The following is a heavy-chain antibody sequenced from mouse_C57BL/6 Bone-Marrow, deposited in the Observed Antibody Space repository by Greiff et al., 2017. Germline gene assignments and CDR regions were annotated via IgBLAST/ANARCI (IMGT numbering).Heavy chain of an antibody. J-gene: IGHJ3*01. Sequence: EVQLQQSGTVLARPGASVKMSCKTSGYTFTSYWMHWVKQRPGQGLEWIGAIYPGNSDTSYNQKFKGKAKLTAVTSASTAYMELSSLTNEDSAVYYCTIICYQFAYWGQGTLVTVSA. D-gene: IGHD1-1*01. V-gene: IGHV1-5*01. CDR3: TIICYQFAY. CDR1: GYTFTSYW. CDR2: IYPGNSDT.